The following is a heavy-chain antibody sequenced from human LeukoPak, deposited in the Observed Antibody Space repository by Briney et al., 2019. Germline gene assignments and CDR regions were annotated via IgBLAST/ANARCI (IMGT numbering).Heavy chain of an antibody. D-gene: IGHD2-2*01. CDR3: ARQLGYCSSTSCPGAFDI. V-gene: IGHV5-51*01. Sequence: GESLKTSCKGSGYSFTSYWIGWVRQMPGKGLEWMGIIDPGDSDTRYSPSFQGQVTISADKSISTAYLQWSSLKASDTAMYYCARQLGYCSSTSCPGAFDIWGQGTMVTVSS. CDR2: IDPGDSDT. J-gene: IGHJ3*02. CDR1: GYSFTSYW.